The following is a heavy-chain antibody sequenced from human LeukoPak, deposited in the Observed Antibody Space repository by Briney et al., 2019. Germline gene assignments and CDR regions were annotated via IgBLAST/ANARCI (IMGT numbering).Heavy chain of an antibody. CDR3: ARGPRKGSHYCMDV. V-gene: IGHV1-69*06. CDR2: IIPIFGTA. CDR1: GGTFSSYA. J-gene: IGHJ6*03. Sequence: GASVKVSCEASGGTFSSYAISWVRQAPGQGLEWMGRIIPIFGTANYAQKFQGRFTITADKSTSTVYMELSSLRSEDTAVYHCARGPRKGSHYCMDVWGEGTTVTVSS.